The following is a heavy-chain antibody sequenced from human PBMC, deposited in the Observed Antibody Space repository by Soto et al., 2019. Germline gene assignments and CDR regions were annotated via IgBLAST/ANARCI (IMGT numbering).Heavy chain of an antibody. J-gene: IGHJ4*02. D-gene: IGHD6-6*01. Sequence: EVQVLESGGDLVQTGGSLRLSCAASGFTFSTYAMSWVRQAPGKGLEWVSAIVPSGDITYYADSVKGRFTISRDNSKNTLFLQMSSLRADDPDVYYCVAISRYSSWSRAYWGQGILVTVSS. CDR3: VAISRYSSWSRAY. CDR1: GFTFSTYA. CDR2: IVPSGDIT. V-gene: IGHV3-23*01.